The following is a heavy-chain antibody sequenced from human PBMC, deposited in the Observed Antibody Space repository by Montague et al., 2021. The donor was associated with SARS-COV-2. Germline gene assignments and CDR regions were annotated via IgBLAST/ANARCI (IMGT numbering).Heavy chain of an antibody. V-gene: IGHV4-38-2*02. CDR1: GYSISSCYY. D-gene: IGHD1-1*01. CDR3: AKVSISYDPDDASYGMDV. CDR2: NYRNGNT. Sequence: SETLSLTCTVSGYSISSCYYWCWIRQPPGKVLWCIGRNYRNGNTYYNPSLNSRVTISVDTSKNQFSLTLTAVTAADTAVYYCAKVSISYDPDDASYGMDVWGQGTTVTVSS. J-gene: IGHJ6*02.